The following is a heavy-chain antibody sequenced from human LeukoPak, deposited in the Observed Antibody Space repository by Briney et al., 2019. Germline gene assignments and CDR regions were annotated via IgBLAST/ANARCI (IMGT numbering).Heavy chain of an antibody. CDR3: ARDSEKSSSFAFDI. CDR2: INQDGFEK. V-gene: IGHV3-7*01. J-gene: IGHJ3*02. D-gene: IGHD6-19*01. CDR1: GFTFSSHW. Sequence: GGSLRLSCAASGFTFSSHWMSWVRQAPGKGLEWLANINQDGFEKDYVDYVKGRFTVSRDNAKNSLYLQMNSLRAEDTALYYCARDSEKSSSFAFDIWGQGTVVTVSS.